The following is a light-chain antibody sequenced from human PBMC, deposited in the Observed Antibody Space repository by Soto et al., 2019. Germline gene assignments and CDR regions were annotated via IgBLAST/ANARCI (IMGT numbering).Light chain of an antibody. Sequence: QSVLTQPASVSGSPGQSITISCTGTSTDVGSHKLVSWYQQYPGNAPKLIIFEAYKRPSGVSNRFSGSKSGSTASLTIPGLQAKDEADYYCCSNAVGSTYVFGTGTKVTVL. CDR1: STDVGSHKL. J-gene: IGLJ1*01. CDR2: EAY. V-gene: IGLV2-23*01. CDR3: CSNAVGSTYV.